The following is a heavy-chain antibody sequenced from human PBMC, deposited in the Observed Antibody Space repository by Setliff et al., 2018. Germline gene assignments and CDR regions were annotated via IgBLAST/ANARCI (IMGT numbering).Heavy chain of an antibody. V-gene: IGHV4-59*04. CDR1: GGTFTYYY. J-gene: IGHJ4*02. CDR2: IFYNGMA. CDR3: ARASVVHAIAVGY. D-gene: IGHD2-15*01. Sequence: SETLSLTCAASGGTFTYYYWTWIRQSPGTGLEWIGSIFYNGMAYYNPSLKSRVTMSVDTSKNQFSLNLTSVTAADTAVYYCARASVVHAIAVGYWGQGTLVTVSS.